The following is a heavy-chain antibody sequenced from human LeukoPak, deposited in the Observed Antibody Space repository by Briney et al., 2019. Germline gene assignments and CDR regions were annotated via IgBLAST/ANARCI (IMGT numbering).Heavy chain of an antibody. CDR3: ARGGSDSSWYWVY. V-gene: IGHV3-48*04. Sequence: GGSLRLSCAASGFTFSSYSMNWVRQAPGKGLEWVSYISSSSSTIYYADSVKGRFTVSRDNAKNSLYLQMNSPRVEDTAVYYCARGGSDSSWYWVYWGQGTLVTVSS. J-gene: IGHJ4*02. CDR2: ISSSSSTI. CDR1: GFTFSSYS. D-gene: IGHD6-13*01.